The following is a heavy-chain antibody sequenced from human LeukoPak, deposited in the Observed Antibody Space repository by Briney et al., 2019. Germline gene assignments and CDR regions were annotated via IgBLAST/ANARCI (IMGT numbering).Heavy chain of an antibody. CDR1: GFTVSSNY. V-gene: IGHV3-66*04. J-gene: IGHJ4*02. D-gene: IGHD3-10*01. Sequence: GGSLRLSCSASGFTVSSNYMNWVRQAPGKGLEWVSLIYPNGNTFYTDSVKDRFTISSDNSNNTLDLQKSSLRPEDTSVYCCARREHGYGSPFDYWGQGTLVTVSS. CDR2: IYPNGNT. CDR3: ARREHGYGSPFDY.